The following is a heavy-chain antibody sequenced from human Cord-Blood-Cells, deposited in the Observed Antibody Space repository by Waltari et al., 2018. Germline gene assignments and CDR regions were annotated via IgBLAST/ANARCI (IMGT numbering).Heavy chain of an antibody. CDR1: GFTFSSYA. CDR3: ASLGGSYLGGDY. J-gene: IGHJ4*02. V-gene: IGHV3-30-3*01. Sequence: QVQLVESGGGVVQPGRSLRLSCAASGFTFSSYAMASARQAPGKGLEWVAVISYDGSNKYYADSVKGRFTISRDNSKNTLYLQMNSLRAEDTAVYYCASLGGSYLGGDYWGQGTLVTVSS. D-gene: IGHD1-26*01. CDR2: ISYDGSNK.